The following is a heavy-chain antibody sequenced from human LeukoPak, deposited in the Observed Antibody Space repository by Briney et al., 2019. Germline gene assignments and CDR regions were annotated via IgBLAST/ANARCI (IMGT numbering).Heavy chain of an antibody. CDR1: GFTFSNFW. D-gene: IGHD4-11*01. CDR3: ARDIDYHTFDY. J-gene: IGHJ4*02. V-gene: IGHV3-7*05. Sequence: GGSLRLSCAASGFTFSNFWMAWVRQAPGKGLEWVAHIKEDGSDKKYVDSVKGRFTISRDNPKNSLYLQMNSLRAEDTAVYYCARDIDYHTFDYWGQGGLVTVSS. CDR2: IKEDGSDK.